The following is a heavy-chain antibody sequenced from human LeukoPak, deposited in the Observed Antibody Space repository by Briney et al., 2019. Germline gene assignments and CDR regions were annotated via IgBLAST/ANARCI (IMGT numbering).Heavy chain of an antibody. CDR3: ARRLTQYDCFDP. Sequence: SQTLSLTCAISGDSVSSNSVTWNWIRQSPSRGLEWLGRTYYRSTWYNDYAVSVRGRITVNPDTSKNQFSLHLNSVTPEDTAVYYCARRLTQYDCFDPWGQGILVTVSS. CDR1: GDSVSSNSVT. CDR2: TYYRSTWYN. D-gene: IGHD2-2*01. J-gene: IGHJ5*02. V-gene: IGHV6-1*01.